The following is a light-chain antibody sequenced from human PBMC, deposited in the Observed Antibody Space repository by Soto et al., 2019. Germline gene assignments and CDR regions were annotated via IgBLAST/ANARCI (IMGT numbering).Light chain of an antibody. V-gene: IGLV1-44*01. J-gene: IGLJ3*02. CDR1: SSNIGSNI. CDR3: AAWDDSLHGWV. CDR2: TND. Sequence: QSVLTQPPSASATPGQRVTMSCSGSSSNIGSNIVNWYQLLPGSAPKLLIYTNDQRPSGVPDRFSGSKYGTSASLAISGLQSDDEADYYCAAWDDSLHGWVFGGGTQLTVL.